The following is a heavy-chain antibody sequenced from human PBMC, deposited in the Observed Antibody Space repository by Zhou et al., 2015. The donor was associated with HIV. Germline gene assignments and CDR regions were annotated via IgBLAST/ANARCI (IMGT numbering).Heavy chain of an antibody. CDR1: GVTFSSST. D-gene: IGHD2-15*01. Sequence: QVQLVQSGAEVKKPGSSVKVSCKASGVTFSSSTFSWVRQAPGQGLEWMGRIIPFPDTTNYAQRFQGRLTITADESTSTAYMELSGLRSEDTAIYYCARDRVVATVWSGHPVDWGQGTLLTVSS. CDR2: IIPFPDTT. J-gene: IGHJ4*02. V-gene: IGHV1-69*08. CDR3: ARDRVVATVWSGHPVD.